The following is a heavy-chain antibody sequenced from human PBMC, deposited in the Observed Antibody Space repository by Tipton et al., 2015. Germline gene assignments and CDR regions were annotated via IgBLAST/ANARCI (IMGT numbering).Heavy chain of an antibody. J-gene: IGHJ4*02. CDR3: ARIRGRYVMGY. V-gene: IGHV4-38-2*01. CDR1: AYSISSDYY. Sequence: TLSLTCAVSAYSISSDYYWGWIRQPPGKGLEWIGSISHSGNTYYNPSLKSRVTISVDTSKNQFFLNLSSVTAADTAVYYCARIRGRYVMGYWGQGTPVTVSS. CDR2: ISHSGNT. D-gene: IGHD3-16*01.